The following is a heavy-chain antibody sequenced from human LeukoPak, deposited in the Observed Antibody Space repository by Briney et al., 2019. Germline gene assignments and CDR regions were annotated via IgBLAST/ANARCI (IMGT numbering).Heavy chain of an antibody. V-gene: IGHV3-21*01. J-gene: IGHJ4*02. CDR3: ARVNLRLVDY. CDR2: ISSGSSNI. Sequence: GGSLRLSCVASGFTFSTNSMNWVRQAPGKGLEWVSSISSGSSNIYYADSAKGQFTISRDNAKNSLYLQMNSLRAEDTAVYYCARVNLRLVDYWGQGTLVTVSS. D-gene: IGHD5-12*01. CDR1: GFTFSTNS.